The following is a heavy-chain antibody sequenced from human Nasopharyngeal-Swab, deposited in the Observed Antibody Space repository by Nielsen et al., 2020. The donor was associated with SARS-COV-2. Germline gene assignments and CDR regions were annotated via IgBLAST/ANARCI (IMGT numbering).Heavy chain of an antibody. V-gene: IGHV4-34*01. CDR2: INHSGST. D-gene: IGHD3-3*01. CDR3: ARGHPVPSFGVANLLDY. CDR1: GGSFSGYY. J-gene: IGHJ4*02. Sequence: SETLSLTCAVYGGSFSGYYWSWIRQPPGKGLEWIGEINHSGSTNYNPSLKSRVTISVDTSKNQFSLKLSSVTAADTAVYYCARGHPVPSFGVANLLDYWGQGTLVTVSS.